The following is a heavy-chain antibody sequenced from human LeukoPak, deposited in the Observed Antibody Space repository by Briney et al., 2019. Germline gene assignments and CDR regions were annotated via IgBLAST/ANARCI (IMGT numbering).Heavy chain of an antibody. Sequence: GSLTLSCAASGFTFRSDAMSWGRQAPGKGLEWVSAISGSGGSTYYADSVKGRFTISRDNSKNTLYLQMNSLRAEDTAVYYCAEGGYYFDYWGQGTLVTVSS. D-gene: IGHD1-26*01. J-gene: IGHJ4*02. CDR2: ISGSGGST. CDR3: AEGGYYFDY. V-gene: IGHV3-23*01. CDR1: GFTFRSDA.